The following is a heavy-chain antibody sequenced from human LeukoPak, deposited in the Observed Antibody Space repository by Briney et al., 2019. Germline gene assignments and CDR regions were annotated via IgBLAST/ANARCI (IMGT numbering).Heavy chain of an antibody. J-gene: IGHJ4*02. CDR3: TRYRCRGGSCAFDY. V-gene: IGHV1-18*01. D-gene: IGHD2-15*01. CDR2: ISADNGNT. Sequence: ASVKVSCKASGYTFTSYRINWVRQAPGQGPEWMGWISADNGNTNYAQKLQGRVTMTTDTSTSTAYMELNIQRSNHTAVDYGTRYRCRGGSCAFDYWGQGTLVTVSS. CDR1: GYTFTSYR.